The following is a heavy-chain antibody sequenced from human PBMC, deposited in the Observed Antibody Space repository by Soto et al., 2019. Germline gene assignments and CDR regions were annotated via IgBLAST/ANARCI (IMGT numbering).Heavy chain of an antibody. V-gene: IGHV4-30-4*01. CDR2: IYYSGST. CDR1: GGSISSGDYY. D-gene: IGHD2-15*01. CDR3: ARVGRVADCSGGSCYSSGYGMDV. Sequence: PSETLSLTCTVSGGSISSGDYYWSWTRQPPGKGLEWIGYIYYSGSTYYNPSLKSRVTISVDTSKNQFSLKLSSVTAADTAVYYCARVGRVADCSGGSCYSSGYGMDVWGQGTTVTVSS. J-gene: IGHJ6*02.